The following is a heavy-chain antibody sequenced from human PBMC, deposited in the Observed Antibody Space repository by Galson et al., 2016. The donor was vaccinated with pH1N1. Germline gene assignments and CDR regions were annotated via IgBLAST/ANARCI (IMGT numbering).Heavy chain of an antibody. CDR2: VYHTGDS. V-gene: IGHV4-30-2*01. Sequence: TLSLTCAISGGSINTGGYSWSWLRQQPGKGLEWIGYVYHTGDSYSNPSLQSRVTVSVDQSKNQLILRLTSVTAADTAVYYCARGLTMITGDAFDIWGQGTMVTVSS. CDR3: ARGLTMITGDAFDI. D-gene: IGHD3-16*01. J-gene: IGHJ3*02. CDR1: GGSINTGGYS.